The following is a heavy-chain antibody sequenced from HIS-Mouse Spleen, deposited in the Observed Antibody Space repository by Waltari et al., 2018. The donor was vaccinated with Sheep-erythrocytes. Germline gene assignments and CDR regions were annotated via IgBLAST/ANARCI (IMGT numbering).Heavy chain of an antibody. V-gene: IGHV1-18*01. CDR3: ARFYGDFTRAFDI. J-gene: IGHJ3*02. D-gene: IGHD4-17*01. CDR1: GYTFTSYG. Sequence: KVSCKASGYTFTSYGISWVRQAPGQGLEWMGWISAYNGNTNSAQKLQGRVTMTTDTATSTAYMGLRSLRSDDTAVYYCARFYGDFTRAFDIWGQGTMVTVSS. CDR2: ISAYNGNT.